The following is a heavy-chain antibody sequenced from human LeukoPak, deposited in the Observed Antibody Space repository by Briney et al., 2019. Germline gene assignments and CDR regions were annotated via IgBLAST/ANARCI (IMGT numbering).Heavy chain of an antibody. Sequence: GGSLRLSCAASGFTFSSYSMNWVRQAPGKGLEWVSSISSSSSYIYYADSVKGRFTISRDNAKNSLYLQMNSLRAEDTAVYYCARAPARYCSSTSCYRGYFFDYWGQGTLVTVSS. CDR3: ARAPARYCSSTSCYRGYFFDY. CDR1: GFTFSSYS. J-gene: IGHJ4*02. D-gene: IGHD2-2*01. V-gene: IGHV3-21*01. CDR2: ISSSSSYI.